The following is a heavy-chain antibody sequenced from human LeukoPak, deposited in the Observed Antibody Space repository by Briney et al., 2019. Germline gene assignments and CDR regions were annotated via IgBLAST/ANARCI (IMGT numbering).Heavy chain of an antibody. V-gene: IGHV3-7*03. D-gene: IGHD3-22*01. CDR2: IKQDGSGK. J-gene: IGHJ4*02. CDR1: GFTFSSYW. Sequence: GGSLRLSCAASGFTFSSYWMSWVRQAPGKGLEWVANIKQDGSGKYYVDSVKGRFTISRDNAKNSLYLQMNSLRAEDTAVYYCAKERAMIVVVSPGDYWGQGTLVTVSS. CDR3: AKERAMIVVVSPGDY.